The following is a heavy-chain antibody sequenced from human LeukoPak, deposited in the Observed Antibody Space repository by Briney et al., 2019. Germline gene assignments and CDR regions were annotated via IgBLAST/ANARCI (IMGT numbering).Heavy chain of an antibody. CDR2: ISSNGGST. D-gene: IGHD2-21*02. V-gene: IGHV3-64D*06. CDR3: VKEACGGDCYSGSDDY. J-gene: IGHJ4*02. Sequence: PGGSLRLSCSASGFTFSSYAMHWVRQAPGKGLEYVSAISSNGGSTYYADSVKGRFTISRDSSKNTLYLQMSSLRAEDTAVYYCVKEACGGDCYSGSDDYWGQGTLVTVSS. CDR1: GFTFSSYA.